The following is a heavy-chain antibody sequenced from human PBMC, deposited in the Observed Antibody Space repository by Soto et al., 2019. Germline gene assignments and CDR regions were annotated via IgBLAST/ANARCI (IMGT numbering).Heavy chain of an antibody. CDR3: ERDLGDNTDVGAFDI. D-gene: IGHD2-21*02. CDR1: GGSISSGGYY. CDR2: IYYSGST. V-gene: IGHV4-31*03. Sequence: QVQLQESGPGLVKPSQTLSLTCTVSGGSISSGGYYWSWIRQHPGKGLEWIGYIYYSGSTYYNPSLKSRVTISVDTSKIQFSRKLSSVTAAVTAVYYCERDLGDNTDVGAFDIWGQGTMVTVSS. J-gene: IGHJ3*02.